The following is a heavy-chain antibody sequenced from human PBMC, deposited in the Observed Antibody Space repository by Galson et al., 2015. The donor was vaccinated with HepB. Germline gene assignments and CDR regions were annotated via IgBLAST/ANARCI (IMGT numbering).Heavy chain of an antibody. J-gene: IGHJ4*02. CDR2: ISYDGNNK. D-gene: IGHD5-12*01. CDR3: AKAQRGATPRRSYFDY. V-gene: IGHV3-30*04. Sequence: SLRLSCAASGFTFSSYAMHWVRQAPGKGLEWVAVISYDGNNKYYADSVKGRFTISRDNSKNMLYLQMNSLRAEDTAVYYCAKAQRGATPRRSYFDYWGQGTLVTVSS. CDR1: GFTFSSYA.